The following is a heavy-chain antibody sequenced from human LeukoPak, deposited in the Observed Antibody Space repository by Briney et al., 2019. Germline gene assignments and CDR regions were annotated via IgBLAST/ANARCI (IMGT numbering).Heavy chain of an antibody. J-gene: IGHJ5*02. CDR1: GFTVNSNY. V-gene: IGHV3-66*01. Sequence: GGSLRLSCAAAGFTVNSNYMSWVRQAPGKGLEWVSVIYSGGSTYCAGSVKGRFTISRDKSKNTLYLQMNSLRAEDTAAYYCAILHSYGHAWGQGTLVTVSS. CDR3: AILHSYGHA. CDR2: IYSGGST. D-gene: IGHD5-18*01.